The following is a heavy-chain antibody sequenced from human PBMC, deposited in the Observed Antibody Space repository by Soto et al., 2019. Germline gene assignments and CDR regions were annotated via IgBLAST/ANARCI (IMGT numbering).Heavy chain of an antibody. D-gene: IGHD2-15*01. V-gene: IGHV3-30*18. CDR3: AKDRRDGDFMHILVVDF. J-gene: IGHJ4*02. CDR2: MSYDESKK. CDR1: GFRLSSYA. Sequence: QVRLVESGGGVVQPGGSLRLSCATSGFRLSSYAMHWVRQAPGKGLEWVALMSYDESKKYYADSVKGRFTISRDTSKNTLVLEMNNLRVEDTAVYYCAKDRRDGDFMHILVVDFWGQGALVTVCS.